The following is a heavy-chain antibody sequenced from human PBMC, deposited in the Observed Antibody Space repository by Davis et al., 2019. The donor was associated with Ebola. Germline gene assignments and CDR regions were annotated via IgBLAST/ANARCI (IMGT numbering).Heavy chain of an antibody. CDR2: IKSKTDGGTT. J-gene: IGHJ6*03. CDR3: TADVVPAATRGVYYYYYYMDV. V-gene: IGHV3-15*01. D-gene: IGHD2-2*01. Sequence: GESLKISCAASGFTFTNAWMSWVRQAPGKGLEWVGRIKSKTDGGTTDYAAPVKGRFTISRDYSKNTLYLQMSSLKTEDSAVYYCTADVVPAATRGVYYYYYYMDVWGKGTTVTVSS. CDR1: GFTFTNAW.